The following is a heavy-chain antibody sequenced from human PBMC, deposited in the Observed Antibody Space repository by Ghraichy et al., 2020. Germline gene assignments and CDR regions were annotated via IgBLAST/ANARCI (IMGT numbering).Heavy chain of an antibody. Sequence: GGSLRLSCAASGFTFSDYYMSWIRQAPGKGLEWVSYISSSGSTIYYADSVKGRFTISRDNAKNSLYLQMNSLRAEDTAVYYCARDLRAAAAPWDYFDYWGQGTLVTVSS. CDR2: ISSSGSTI. D-gene: IGHD6-13*01. CDR3: ARDLRAAAAPWDYFDY. J-gene: IGHJ4*02. CDR1: GFTFSDYY. V-gene: IGHV3-11*01.